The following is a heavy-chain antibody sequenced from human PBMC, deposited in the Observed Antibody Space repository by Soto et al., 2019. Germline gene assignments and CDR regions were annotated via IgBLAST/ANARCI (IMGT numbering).Heavy chain of an antibody. Sequence: GGSLRLSCAASGFTFSSYWMSWVRQAPGKGLEWVANIKQDGSEKYYVNSVKGRFTISRDNAKNSLYLQMNSLRAEDTAVYYCASTVAGFEFDYWGQGTLVTSPQ. J-gene: IGHJ4*02. CDR2: IKQDGSEK. V-gene: IGHV3-7*01. CDR3: ASTVAGFEFDY. D-gene: IGHD6-19*01. CDR1: GFTFSSYW.